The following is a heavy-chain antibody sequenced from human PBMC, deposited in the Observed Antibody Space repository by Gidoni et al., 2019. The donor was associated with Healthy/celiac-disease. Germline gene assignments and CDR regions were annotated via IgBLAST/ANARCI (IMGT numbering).Heavy chain of an antibody. CDR2: IIPILGIA. D-gene: IGHD2-2*01. CDR1: GGTFSSYA. V-gene: IGHV1-69*09. CDR3: ARDTIVVVPAAIQFDY. Sequence: QVQLVQSGAEVKKPGSSVKVPCKASGGTFSSYAISWVRQAPGQGLEWMGRIIPILGIANYAQKFQGRVTITADKSTSTAYMELSSLRSEDTAVYYCARDTIVVVPAAIQFDYWGQGTLVTVSS. J-gene: IGHJ4*02.